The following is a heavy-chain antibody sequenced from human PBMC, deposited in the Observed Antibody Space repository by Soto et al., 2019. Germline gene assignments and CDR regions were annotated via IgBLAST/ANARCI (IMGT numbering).Heavy chain of an antibody. V-gene: IGHV3-15*01. CDR1: GFTFSNTC. CDR2: IKSKTDGGTT. D-gene: IGHD5-18*01. CDR3: NTAGQGDTAMVSSVY. J-gene: IGHJ4*02. Sequence: GSLRLACSASGFTFSNTCMSWVRQAPGKGLEWVGRIKSKTDGGTTDYAAPVKGRFTISRDDSKNTLYLQMNSLKTEDTAVYYCNTAGQGDTAMVSSVYWGQGTLVTVYS.